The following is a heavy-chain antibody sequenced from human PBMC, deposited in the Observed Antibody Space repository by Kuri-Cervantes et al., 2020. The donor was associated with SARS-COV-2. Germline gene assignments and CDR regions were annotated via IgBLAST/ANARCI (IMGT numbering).Heavy chain of an antibody. CDR3: ARGLYIVVAPAAMWERGEYYYGMDV. CDR1: GGSFSGYY. D-gene: IGHD2-2*01. CDR2: INHSGST. J-gene: IGHJ6*02. V-gene: IGHV4-34*01. Sequence: SETLSLTCAVYGGSFSGYYWSWIRQPPGKGLEWIGEINHSGSTNYNPSLKSRVTISVDTSKNQFSLKLSSVTAADTAVYYCARGLYIVVAPAAMWERGEYYYGMDVWGQGTTVTVSS.